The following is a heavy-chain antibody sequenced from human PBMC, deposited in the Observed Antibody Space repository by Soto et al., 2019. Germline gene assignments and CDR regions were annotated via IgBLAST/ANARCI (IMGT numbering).Heavy chain of an antibody. CDR3: ARRGIAAASGFDP. Sequence: SETLSLTCAVSGGSISSGGYSWSWIRQPPGKGLEWIGYIYHSGSTYYNPSLKSRVTISVDRSKNQFSLKLSSVTAADTAVYYCARRGIAAASGFDPWGQGTLVTVSS. J-gene: IGHJ5*02. CDR2: IYHSGST. V-gene: IGHV4-30-2*01. CDR1: GGSISSGGYS. D-gene: IGHD6-13*01.